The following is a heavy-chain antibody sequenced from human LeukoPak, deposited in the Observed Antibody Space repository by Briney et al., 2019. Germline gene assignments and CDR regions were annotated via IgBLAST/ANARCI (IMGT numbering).Heavy chain of an antibody. CDR2: IYTSGST. Sequence: SETLSLTCTVSGGSISSYYWSWIRQPAGKGLEWIGRIYTSGSTNYNPSLKSRVTMSVDTSKNQFSLKLSSVTAADTAVYYCARGPRLVSSSWYLFDYWGQGTLVTVSS. V-gene: IGHV4-4*07. D-gene: IGHD6-13*01. J-gene: IGHJ4*02. CDR3: ARGPRLVSSSWYLFDY. CDR1: GGSISSYY.